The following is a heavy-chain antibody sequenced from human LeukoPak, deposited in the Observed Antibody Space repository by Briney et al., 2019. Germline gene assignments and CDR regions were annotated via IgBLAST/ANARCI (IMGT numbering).Heavy chain of an antibody. CDR1: GGSFSGYY. CDR3: ATGGNSRGYYFDY. Sequence: SETLSLTCAVYGGSFSGYYWSWIRQPPGKGLEWIGEINHSGSTNYNPSLKSRVTISVDTSKNQFSLKLSSVTAADTAVYYCATGGNSRGYYFDYWGQGTLVTVSS. J-gene: IGHJ4*02. D-gene: IGHD4-23*01. CDR2: INHSGST. V-gene: IGHV4-34*01.